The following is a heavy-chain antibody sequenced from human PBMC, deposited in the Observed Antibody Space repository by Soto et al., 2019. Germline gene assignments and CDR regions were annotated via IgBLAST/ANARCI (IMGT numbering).Heavy chain of an antibody. D-gene: IGHD6-13*01. J-gene: IGHJ6*03. CDR1: GGSFIDYS. CDR2: INHSGST. Sequence: PSETLSLTCAVYGGSFIDYSWGWIRQSPGTGLEWIGEINHSGSTNYNPSLKSRVTISVDTSKNQFSLKLSSVTAADTAVYYCARETDDTRPGIAAAGYYYYYYMDVWGKGTTVTVSS. CDR3: ARETDDTRPGIAAAGYYYYYYMDV. V-gene: IGHV4-34*01.